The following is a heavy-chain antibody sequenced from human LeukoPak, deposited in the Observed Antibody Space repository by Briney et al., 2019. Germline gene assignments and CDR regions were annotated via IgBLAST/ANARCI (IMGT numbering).Heavy chain of an antibody. V-gene: IGHV3-30*02. CDR2: IQNDGSDK. CDR1: GINFRSCG. Sequence: PGGSLRLSCAASGINFRSCGMHWVRQAPGKGLEWVTFIQNDGSDKYYAASVKGRFTISRDNSKNTVYLHMASLRADDTALYYCAREGGRAVPGRFDQWGQGTLVTVSS. D-gene: IGHD6-13*01. CDR3: AREGGRAVPGRFDQ. J-gene: IGHJ4*02.